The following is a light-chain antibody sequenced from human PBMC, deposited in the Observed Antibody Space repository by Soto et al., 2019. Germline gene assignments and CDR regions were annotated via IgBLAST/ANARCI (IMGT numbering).Light chain of an antibody. CDR2: TTS. J-gene: IGKJ2*01. CDR3: LQRDTWPYT. V-gene: IGKV3-15*01. CDR1: QNIGSS. Sequence: EIVMTQSPATLSVSPGERATLSCRASQNIGSSLAWYQQKPGRAPRLLIYTTSYRVTGIPARFSGSGSGTEFTITISSLQSEDFAVYYCLQRDTWPYTFGQGTKLEIK.